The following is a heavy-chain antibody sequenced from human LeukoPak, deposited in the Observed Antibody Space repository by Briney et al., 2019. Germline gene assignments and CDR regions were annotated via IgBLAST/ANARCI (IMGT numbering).Heavy chain of an antibody. J-gene: IGHJ5*02. CDR1: GSSFSTYW. Sequence: GGSLRLSCAASGSSFSTYWMHWVRQAPGEGLVWVSRINGDGSTTNYADSVKGRFTISRDNAKNTLYLQMNSLRAEDTAVYYCTRRVDATRWYDPWGQGTLVTVSS. V-gene: IGHV3-74*01. CDR2: INGDGSTT. CDR3: TRRVDATRWYDP. D-gene: IGHD2-15*01.